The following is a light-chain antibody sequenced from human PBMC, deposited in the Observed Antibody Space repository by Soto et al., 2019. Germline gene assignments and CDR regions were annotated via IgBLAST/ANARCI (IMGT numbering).Light chain of an antibody. CDR3: CSYAGSYTFV. V-gene: IGLV2-11*01. CDR1: SSDVGGNNY. CDR2: DVS. Sequence: QSALTQPRSVSGSPGQSVTISCTGTSSDVGGNNYVYWYQQHPGKAPKVMIYDVSKRPSGVPDRFSGSKSGNTASLTISGLQAEDEADYYCCSYAGSYTFVFGGGTKLTVL. J-gene: IGLJ2*01.